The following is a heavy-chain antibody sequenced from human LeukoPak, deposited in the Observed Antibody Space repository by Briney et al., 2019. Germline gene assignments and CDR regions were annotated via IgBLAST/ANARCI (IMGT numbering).Heavy chain of an antibody. Sequence: SVKVSCKASGGTFSSYAISWVRQAPGQGLEWMGRIIPIFGTANYAQKFQGRVTITTDESTSTAYMELSSPRSEDTAVYYCARYDFWSGYYDDYWGQGTLVTVSS. V-gene: IGHV1-69*05. D-gene: IGHD3-3*01. CDR1: GGTFSSYA. CDR3: ARYDFWSGYYDDY. J-gene: IGHJ4*02. CDR2: IIPIFGTA.